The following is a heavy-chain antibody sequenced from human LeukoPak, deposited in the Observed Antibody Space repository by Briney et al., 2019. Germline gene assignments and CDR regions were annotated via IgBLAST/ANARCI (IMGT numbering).Heavy chain of an antibody. CDR3: ARFLHTALVY. J-gene: IGHJ4*02. CDR1: GGSISSYY. Sequence: PSETLSLTCTVSGGSISSYYWSWIRQPPGKGLEWIGYIYYSGSTSYNPSPKSRVTISVDTSKNQFSLKLSSVTAADTAVYYCARFLHTALVYWGQGTLVTVSS. CDR2: IYYSGST. V-gene: IGHV4-59*08. D-gene: IGHD5-18*01.